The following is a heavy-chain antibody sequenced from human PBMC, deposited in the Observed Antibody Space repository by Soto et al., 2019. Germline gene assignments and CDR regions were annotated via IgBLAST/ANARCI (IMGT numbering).Heavy chain of an antibody. CDR1: GFTFSDYW. D-gene: IGHD1-1*01. J-gene: IGHJ4*02. CDR2: ISGDGSST. V-gene: IGHV3-74*01. Sequence: QPGGSLRLSXAASGFTFSDYWMHWVCQVPGKGLVWVSRISGDGSSTSYADSVKGRFTISRDNAKNTLYVQMNSLRAEDTAVYYCARGIGYSAQDYWGQGTPVTVSS. CDR3: ARGIGYSAQDY.